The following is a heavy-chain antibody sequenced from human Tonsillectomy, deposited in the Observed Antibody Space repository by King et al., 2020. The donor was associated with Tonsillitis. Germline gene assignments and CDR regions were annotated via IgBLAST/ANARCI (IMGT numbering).Heavy chain of an antibody. CDR2: IYYSGST. D-gene: IGHD6-19*01. J-gene: IGHJ3*02. CDR3: ARLFREVAADDACDI. V-gene: IGHV4-59*08. CDR1: GGSISNYY. Sequence: VQLQESGPGLVKPSETLSLTCTVSGGSISNYYWSWIRQPPGKGLEWIGYIYYSGSTSYNPSLKSRVTISLDTPKNQFSLKLSSVTAADTAMDYCARLFREVAADDACDIWGHGTVVTVSS.